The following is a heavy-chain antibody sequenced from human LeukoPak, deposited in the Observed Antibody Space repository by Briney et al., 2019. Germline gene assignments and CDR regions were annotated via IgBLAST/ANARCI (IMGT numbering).Heavy chain of an antibody. CDR3: AKTGTPWYYFDY. CDR2: ISGSGGST. Sequence: GGSLRLSCAASGFAFSSYAMSWVRQAPGKGLEWVSAISGSGGSTYYADSVKGRFTISRDNSKNTLYLQMNSLRAEDTAVYYCAKTGTPWYYFDYWGQGTLVTVSS. D-gene: IGHD6-13*01. V-gene: IGHV3-23*01. CDR1: GFAFSSYA. J-gene: IGHJ4*02.